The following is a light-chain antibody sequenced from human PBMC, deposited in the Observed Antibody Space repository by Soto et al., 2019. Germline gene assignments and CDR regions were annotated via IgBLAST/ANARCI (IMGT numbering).Light chain of an antibody. CDR2: GAS. V-gene: IGKV3-15*01. J-gene: IGKJ3*01. Sequence: ERVMTQSPPTRSVSPGERATLSCRASQSVGSNLAWYQQKPGQAPRLLIFGASSRATGVPARFSGSGSGTEFTLTINSLQSEDFAVYFCQQYDNLPLTFGPGTKVDIK. CDR1: QSVGSN. CDR3: QQYDNLPLT.